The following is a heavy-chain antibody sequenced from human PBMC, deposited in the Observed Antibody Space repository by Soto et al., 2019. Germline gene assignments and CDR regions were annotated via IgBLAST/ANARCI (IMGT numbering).Heavy chain of an antibody. CDR3: ARVGGSGYYWLSLLDP. J-gene: IGHJ5*02. D-gene: IGHD3-22*01. V-gene: IGHV4-59*01. CDR1: GGSISSYY. Sequence: SETLSLTCTVSGGSISSYYWSWIRQPPGKGLEWIGYIYYSGSTNYNPSLKSRVTISVDTSKNQFSLKLSSVTAADTAVYYCARVGGSGYYWLSLLDPRGQGTLVTVSS. CDR2: IYYSGST.